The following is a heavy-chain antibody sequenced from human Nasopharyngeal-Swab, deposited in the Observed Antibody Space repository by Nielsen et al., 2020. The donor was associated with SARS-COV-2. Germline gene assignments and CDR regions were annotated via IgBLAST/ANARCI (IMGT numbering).Heavy chain of an antibody. V-gene: IGHV1-2*02. D-gene: IGHD3-22*01. J-gene: IGHJ4*02. CDR3: ARDYYDNYDSDY. Sequence: ASVTVSCKTSGYTFTDYYIHWLRQVPAQGLEWVGCINPDSGDTKYAQKFQGRVTVTRDRSRSTAHIELSRLRSDDTAVYYCARDYYDNYDSDYWGQGTLVTVSS. CDR2: INPDSGDT. CDR1: GYTFTDYY.